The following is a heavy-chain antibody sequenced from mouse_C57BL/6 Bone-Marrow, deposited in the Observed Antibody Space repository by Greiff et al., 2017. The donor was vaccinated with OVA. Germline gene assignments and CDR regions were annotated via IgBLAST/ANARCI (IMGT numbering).Heavy chain of an antibody. CDR1: GYTFTDYY. V-gene: IGHV1-76*01. CDR3: ASGVGSFAY. CDR2: IYPGSGNN. J-gene: IGHJ3*01. D-gene: IGHD1-1*01. Sequence: VQLQQSGAELVRPGASVKLSCKASGYTFTDYYINWVKQRPGQGLEWIARIYPGSGNNYYNEKFKGKATLTAEKSSSTAYMQLSSLTSEDSAVYFCASGVGSFAYWGQGTRVTVSA.